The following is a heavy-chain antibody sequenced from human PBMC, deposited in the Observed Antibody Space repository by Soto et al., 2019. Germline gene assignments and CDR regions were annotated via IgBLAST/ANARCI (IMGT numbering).Heavy chain of an antibody. J-gene: IGHJ4*02. V-gene: IGHV3-64D*06. CDR2: ISINGGST. Sequence: PGGSLRLSCSASGFTFSIYAMHWVRQAPGKGLEYVSSISINGGSTHYADSVKGRFTISRDNSKNTQYLQMSSLRADDTALYYCVKGECYYDSSGYYPFDYWGQGTLVTVSS. D-gene: IGHD3-22*01. CDR1: GFTFSIYA. CDR3: VKGECYYDSSGYYPFDY.